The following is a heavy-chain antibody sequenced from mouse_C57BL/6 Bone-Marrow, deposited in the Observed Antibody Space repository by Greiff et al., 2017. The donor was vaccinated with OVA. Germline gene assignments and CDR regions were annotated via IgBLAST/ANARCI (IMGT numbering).Heavy chain of an antibody. CDR3: ARQGAVVDDWYFDV. CDR1: GFTFSDYY. D-gene: IGHD1-1*01. CDR2: ISNGGGST. V-gene: IGHV5-12*01. Sequence: DVKLVESGGGLVQPGGSLKLSCAASGFTFSDYYMYWVRQTPEKRLEWVAYISNGGGSTYYPDTVKGRFTISRDNAKNTLYLQMSRLKSEDTAMYYCARQGAVVDDWYFDVWGTGTTVTVSS. J-gene: IGHJ1*03.